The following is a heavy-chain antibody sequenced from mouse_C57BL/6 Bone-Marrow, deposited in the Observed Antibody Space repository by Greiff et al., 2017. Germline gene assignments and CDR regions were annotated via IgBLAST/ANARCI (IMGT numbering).Heavy chain of an antibody. Sequence: VQLQQSGPELVKPGASVKIPCKASGYTFTDYNMDWVKQSHGKSLEWIGDINPNNGGTIYNQKVKGNAKLTVDTSSSTAYMERRSLTSEDTAVYYGARPYYDYDETWFAYWGQGTLVTVSA. CDR3: ARPYYDYDETWFAY. V-gene: IGHV1-18*01. D-gene: IGHD2-4*01. J-gene: IGHJ3*01. CDR1: GYTFTDYN. CDR2: INPNNGGT.